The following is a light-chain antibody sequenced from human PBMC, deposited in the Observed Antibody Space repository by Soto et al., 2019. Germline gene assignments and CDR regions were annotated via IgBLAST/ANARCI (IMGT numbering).Light chain of an antibody. CDR1: QSLSFN. V-gene: IGKV3-15*01. J-gene: IGKJ3*01. CDR2: AAS. CDR3: QQRSNWPPFT. Sequence: EIVMTQSPATLSVSPGERATLSCRASQSLSFNLAWYQQKPGQAPRLLIYAASTRATGIPARFSGSGSGTEFTLTISSLQSEDFAVYYCQQRSNWPPFTFGPGTKVDIK.